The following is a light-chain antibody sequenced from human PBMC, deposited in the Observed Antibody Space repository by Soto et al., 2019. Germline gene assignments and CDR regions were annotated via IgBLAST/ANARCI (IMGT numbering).Light chain of an antibody. CDR3: CSYVGATTYV. CDR1: SNTIGGYNV. J-gene: IGLJ1*01. Sequence: QSALTQPASVSGSPEQSITISCTGTSNTIGGYNVVSWYQQHPGTAPKVIIYEGIKRPSGVSNRFSGSISGSTASLTISGLQAEDEADYYCCSYVGATTYVFGTGTKVTVL. V-gene: IGLV2-23*01. CDR2: EGI.